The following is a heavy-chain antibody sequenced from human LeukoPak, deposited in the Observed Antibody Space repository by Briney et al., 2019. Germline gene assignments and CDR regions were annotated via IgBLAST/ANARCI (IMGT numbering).Heavy chain of an antibody. Sequence: SETLSLTCTVSNYSISSGYYWGWIRQPPGKGLEWIGSIYYSGSTYYNPSLKSRVTISVDTSKNQFSLKLSSVTAADTAVYYCARDGGLPSWIAAAGMGVGWNNNWFDPWGQGTLVTVSS. CDR3: ARDGGLPSWIAAAGMGVGWNNNWFDP. D-gene: IGHD6-13*01. J-gene: IGHJ5*02. V-gene: IGHV4-38-2*02. CDR1: NYSISSGYY. CDR2: IYYSGST.